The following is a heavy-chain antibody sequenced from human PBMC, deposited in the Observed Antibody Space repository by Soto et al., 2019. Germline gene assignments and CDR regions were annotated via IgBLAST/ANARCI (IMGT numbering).Heavy chain of an antibody. Sequence: LSLTCAVSGDSISSSGFYWGWIRQPPGKGLEWIGSMYYSGSTYYNPSLKSRVTISVDTSKSQFSLKMRSVTAADTAVYYCARRQQWLAGYFDYWGQGTLVTVSS. J-gene: IGHJ4*02. V-gene: IGHV4-39*01. CDR3: ARRQQWLAGYFDY. CDR1: GDSISSSGFY. D-gene: IGHD6-19*01. CDR2: MYYSGST.